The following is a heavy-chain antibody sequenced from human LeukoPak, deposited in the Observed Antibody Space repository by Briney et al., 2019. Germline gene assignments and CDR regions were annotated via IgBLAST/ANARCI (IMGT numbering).Heavy chain of an antibody. D-gene: IGHD3-9*01. CDR2: IYYSGST. J-gene: IGHJ2*01. CDR1: GGSISSYY. Sequence: SETLSLTRTVSGGSISSYYWSWIRQPPGKGLEWIGYIYYSGSTNYNPSLKSRVTISVDTSKNQFSLKLSSVTAADTAMYYCAREEPVLRYFDWSRRNWYFDLWGRGTLVTVSS. V-gene: IGHV4-59*01. CDR3: AREEPVLRYFDWSRRNWYFDL.